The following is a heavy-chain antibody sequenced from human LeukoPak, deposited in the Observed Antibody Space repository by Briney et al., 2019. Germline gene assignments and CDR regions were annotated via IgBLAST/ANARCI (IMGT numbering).Heavy chain of an antibody. D-gene: IGHD1-26*01. CDR1: GFTFSDYY. CDR2: ISSSGSTI. CDR3: VRDQYSGSYFDWYFDL. V-gene: IGHV3-11*04. J-gene: IGHJ2*01. Sequence: PGGSLRLSCAASGFTFSDYYMSWIRQAPGKGLEWVSYISSSGSTIYYADSVKGRFTISRDNAKNSLYLQMNSLRAEDTAVYYCVRDQYSGSYFDWYFDLWGRGTLVTVSS.